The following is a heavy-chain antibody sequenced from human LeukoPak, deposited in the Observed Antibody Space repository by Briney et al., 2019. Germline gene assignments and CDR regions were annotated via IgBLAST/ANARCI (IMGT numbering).Heavy chain of an antibody. CDR2: IYSDGST. V-gene: IGHV3-66*04. Sequence: GGSLRLSCAASGFTVSSNYMSWVRQAPGKGLEWVSVIYSDGSTYYADSVKGRFTISRDNSKNTLYLQMNSLRAEDTAVYYCARQNYCGGDCYSRHFDYWGQGTLVAVSS. CDR3: ARQNYCGGDCYSRHFDY. J-gene: IGHJ4*02. D-gene: IGHD2-21*02. CDR1: GFTVSSNY.